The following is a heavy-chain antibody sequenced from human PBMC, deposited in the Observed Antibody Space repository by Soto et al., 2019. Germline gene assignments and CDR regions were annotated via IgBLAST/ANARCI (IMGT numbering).Heavy chain of an antibody. CDR3: ARGRGRYSSGWSWFDP. V-gene: IGHV4-4*02. J-gene: IGHJ5*02. CDR1: GGTIRSPDW. CDR2: IFQSGST. Sequence: QVQLQESGPGLVEPSGTLSLTCDVSGGTIRSPDWWTWVRQPPGKGLEWIGEIFQSGSTNYTPSLESRVTISVDKSKNQFSLTLTSVTAADTAVYFCARGRGRYSSGWSWFDPWGQGILVTVSS. D-gene: IGHD6-19*01.